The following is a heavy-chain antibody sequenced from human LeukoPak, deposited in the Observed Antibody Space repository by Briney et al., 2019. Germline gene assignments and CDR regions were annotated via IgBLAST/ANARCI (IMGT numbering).Heavy chain of an antibody. CDR2: INHSGST. Sequence: SETLSLTCAVYGGSFSGYYWSWIRQPPGKGLEWIGEINHSGSTNYNPSLKSRVTISVDTSKNQFSLKLTSVTAADTAVFYCASGYDSSGYTLKYWGQGTLVTVSS. V-gene: IGHV4-34*01. D-gene: IGHD3-22*01. CDR3: ASGYDSSGYTLKY. CDR1: GGSFSGYY. J-gene: IGHJ4*02.